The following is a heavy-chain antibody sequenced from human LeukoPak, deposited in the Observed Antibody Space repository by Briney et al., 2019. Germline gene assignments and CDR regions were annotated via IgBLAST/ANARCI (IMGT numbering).Heavy chain of an antibody. V-gene: IGHV3-53*01. CDR3: APDYGDL. D-gene: IGHD4/OR15-4a*01. CDR2: IYTDGST. J-gene: IGHJ5*02. Sequence: GGSLRLSCAASGFTVSRKYMSWVRQAPGKGLEWVAVIYTDGSTYYAESVKGRFTISRDNSKNTLYLQMNGLRAEDMAVYYCAPDYGDLWGQGTLVTVSS. CDR1: GFTVSRKY.